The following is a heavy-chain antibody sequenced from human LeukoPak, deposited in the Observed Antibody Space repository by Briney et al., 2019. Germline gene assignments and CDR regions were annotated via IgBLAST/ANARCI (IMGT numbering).Heavy chain of an antibody. CDR2: IIPILGTA. Sequence: ASVKVSCKASGGTFSSYAISWVRQAPGQGLEWMGGIIPILGTANYAQKFQGRVTITADESTSTAYMELSSLRSEDTAVYYCARSGQFEGQLLDYWGQGTLVTVSS. D-gene: IGHD2-2*01. CDR1: GGTFSSYA. J-gene: IGHJ4*02. V-gene: IGHV1-69*13. CDR3: ARSGQFEGQLLDY.